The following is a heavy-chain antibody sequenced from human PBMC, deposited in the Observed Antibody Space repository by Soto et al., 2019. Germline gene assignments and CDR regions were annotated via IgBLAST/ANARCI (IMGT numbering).Heavy chain of an antibody. Sequence: PSETLSLTCTVSGGSITNYYWSWIRQPPGKGLEWIGYIYYSGRTSYNPSLTSRVTISVDTSNNQFSLKLNSVTAADTAVYYCARHSFVWETPVWGPGTLVTVSS. V-gene: IGHV4-59*08. J-gene: IGHJ4*02. D-gene: IGHD1-26*01. CDR2: IYYSGRT. CDR3: ARHSFVWETPV. CDR1: GGSITNYY.